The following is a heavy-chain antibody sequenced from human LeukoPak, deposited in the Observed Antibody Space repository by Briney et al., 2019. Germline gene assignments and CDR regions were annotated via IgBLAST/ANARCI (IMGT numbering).Heavy chain of an antibody. Sequence: PSETLSLTCTVSGGSISSSSYYWGWIRQPPGKGLEWIGSLYYSGSTYYNPSLKSRVTMSVDTSKNHFSLKVSSVTAADTAIYYCARFSSGWFYFDYWGQGTLVTVSS. CDR2: LYYSGST. D-gene: IGHD6-19*01. V-gene: IGHV4-39*07. CDR1: GGSISSSSYY. CDR3: ARFSSGWFYFDY. J-gene: IGHJ4*02.